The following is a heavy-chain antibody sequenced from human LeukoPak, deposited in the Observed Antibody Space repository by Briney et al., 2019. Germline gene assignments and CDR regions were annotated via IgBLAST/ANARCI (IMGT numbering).Heavy chain of an antibody. J-gene: IGHJ4*02. V-gene: IGHV1-2*02. Sequence: ASVTVSCKGSGYTFTGYYIHWVRQGPGQGHEWMGCIKPNSGGTNYAQKFQGRVTMTRDTSSSTAYMELSTLRSDDTAVYYCATSLVITGTTATGDWGQGTLVTVSS. D-gene: IGHD1-7*01. CDR2: IKPNSGGT. CDR1: GYTFTGYY. CDR3: ATSLVITGTTATGD.